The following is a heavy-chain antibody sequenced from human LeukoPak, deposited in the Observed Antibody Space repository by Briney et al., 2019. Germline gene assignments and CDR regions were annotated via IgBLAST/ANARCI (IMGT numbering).Heavy chain of an antibody. V-gene: IGHV3-53*01. CDR2: IYSGGST. D-gene: IGHD3-22*01. Sequence: PGGSLRLSCTASGFTFGDYGMSWVRQAPGKGLEWVSVIYSGGSTYYADSVKGRFTISRDNSKNTLYLQMNSLRAEDTAVYYCARDGGYYDSSGYSHWGQGTLVTVSS. CDR3: ARDGGYYDSSGYSH. CDR1: GFTFGDYG. J-gene: IGHJ4*02.